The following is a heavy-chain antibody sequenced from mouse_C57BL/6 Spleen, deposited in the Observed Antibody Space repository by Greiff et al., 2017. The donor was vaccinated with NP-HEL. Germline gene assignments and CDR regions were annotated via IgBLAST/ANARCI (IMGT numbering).Heavy chain of an antibody. CDR3: ARDDYDYFDY. Sequence: VKLQESGPELVKPGASVKISCKASGYAFSSSWMHWVKQRPGKGLEWIGRIYPGDGDTNYNGKFKGKATLTADKSSSTAYMQLSSLTSEDSAVYFCARDDYDYFDYWGQGTTLTVSS. J-gene: IGHJ2*01. CDR1: GYAFSSSW. V-gene: IGHV1-82*01. CDR2: IYPGDGDT. D-gene: IGHD2-4*01.